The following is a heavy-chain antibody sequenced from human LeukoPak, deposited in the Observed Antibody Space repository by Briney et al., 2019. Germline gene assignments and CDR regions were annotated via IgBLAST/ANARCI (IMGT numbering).Heavy chain of an antibody. J-gene: IGHJ6*02. D-gene: IGHD1-7*01. CDR2: IYHSGRT. Sequence: PSETLSLTCAVSGGSISSGGYSWSWIRQPPGKGLEWIGYIYHSGRTYYNPSLKSRVTISVDRSKNQFSLKLSSVTAADTAVHYCARTNLDYYGMDVWGQGTTVTVSS. V-gene: IGHV4-30-2*01. CDR3: ARTNLDYYGMDV. CDR1: GGSISSGGYS.